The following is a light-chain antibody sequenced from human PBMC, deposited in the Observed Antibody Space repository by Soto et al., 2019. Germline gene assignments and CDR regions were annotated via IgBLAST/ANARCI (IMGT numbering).Light chain of an antibody. Sequence: QSALTQPASVSGSLGQSITISCTGTSSDIGSYNYVSWYQHHPGKAPKLMIFEVSNRPSGVSNRFSGSKSGNTASLTISGLQAEDEADYYCTSYTGGTYGFGSGTKLTVL. V-gene: IGLV2-14*01. CDR2: EVS. J-gene: IGLJ1*01. CDR1: SSDIGSYNY. CDR3: TSYTGGTYG.